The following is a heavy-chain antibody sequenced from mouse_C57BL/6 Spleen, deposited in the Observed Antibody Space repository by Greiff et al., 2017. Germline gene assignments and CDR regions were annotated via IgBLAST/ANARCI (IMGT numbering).Heavy chain of an antibody. J-gene: IGHJ2*01. Sequence: EVQLVESGGDLVKPGGSLKLSCAASGFTFSSYGMSWVRQTPDKRLEWVATISSGGSYTYYPDSVKGRFTISRDNAKNTLYLQMSSLKSEDTAMYDCARGDGSSYFYFDYWGQGTTLTVSS. V-gene: IGHV5-6*01. CDR3: ARGDGSSYFYFDY. D-gene: IGHD1-1*01. CDR1: GFTFSSYG. CDR2: ISSGGSYT.